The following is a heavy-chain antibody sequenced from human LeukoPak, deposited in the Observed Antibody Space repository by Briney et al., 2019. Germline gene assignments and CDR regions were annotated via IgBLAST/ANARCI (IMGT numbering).Heavy chain of an antibody. V-gene: IGHV4-31*03. J-gene: IGHJ4*02. Sequence: PSQTLSLTCTVSGGSINSGGYYWSWIRQHPGKGLEWIGYIYYSGSTYYNPSLKSRVTISVDTSKNQFSLKLSSVTAADTAVYYCASGNQRRWKLLASALDYWGQGTLVTVSS. D-gene: IGHD1-26*01. CDR2: IYYSGST. CDR1: GGSINSGGYY. CDR3: ASGNQRRWKLLASALDY.